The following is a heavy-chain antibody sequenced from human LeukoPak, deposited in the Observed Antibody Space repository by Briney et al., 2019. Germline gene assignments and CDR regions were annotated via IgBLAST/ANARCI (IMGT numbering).Heavy chain of an antibody. Sequence: SQTLSLTCTVSGGSISSGDYYWSWIRQPPGKGLEWIGYIYYSGSTYYNPSLKSRVTISVDTSKNQFSLKLSSVTAADTAVYYCAGEGGSTSCPGCYYGMDVWGQGTTVTVSS. J-gene: IGHJ6*02. CDR3: AGEGGSTSCPGCYYGMDV. D-gene: IGHD2-2*01. CDR1: GGSISSGDYY. V-gene: IGHV4-30-4*01. CDR2: IYYSGST.